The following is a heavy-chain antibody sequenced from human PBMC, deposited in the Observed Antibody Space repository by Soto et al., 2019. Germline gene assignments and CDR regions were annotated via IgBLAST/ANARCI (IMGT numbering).Heavy chain of an antibody. CDR2: INSDGSST. CDR3: ARGGWYRYYYYGMDV. V-gene: IGHV3-74*01. D-gene: IGHD6-19*01. Sequence: EVQLVESGGGLVQPGGSLRLSCAASGFTFSSYWMHWVRQAPGKGLVWVSRINSDGSSTSYADSVKGRFTISRDNAKNTPYLQMNSLRAADTAVYYCARGGWYRYYYYGMDVWGQGTTVTVSS. J-gene: IGHJ6*02. CDR1: GFTFSSYW.